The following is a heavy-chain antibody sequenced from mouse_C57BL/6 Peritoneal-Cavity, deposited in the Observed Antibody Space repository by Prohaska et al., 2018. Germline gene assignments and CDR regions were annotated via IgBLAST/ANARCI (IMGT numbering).Heavy chain of an antibody. Sequence: QVQLQQSGAELVRPGASVTLSCKASGYTFTDYEMPWVKQTPVHGLEWIGAIDPETGGTAYNQKFKGKAILTADKSASTAYMELRSLTSEDSAVYYCTNYYGSSYAMDYWGQGTSVTVSS. V-gene: IGHV1-15*01. CDR2: IDPETGGT. J-gene: IGHJ4*01. D-gene: IGHD1-1*01. CDR3: TNYYGSSYAMDY. CDR1: GYTFTDYE.